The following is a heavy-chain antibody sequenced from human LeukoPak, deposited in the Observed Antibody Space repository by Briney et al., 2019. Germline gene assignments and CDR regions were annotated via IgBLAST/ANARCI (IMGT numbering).Heavy chain of an antibody. J-gene: IGHJ4*02. CDR2: IIPMFGTA. D-gene: IGHD2-21*02. V-gene: IGHV1-69*01. Sequence: SVKVSCTASGGTFSSFAISWVRQAPGQGLEWMGGIIPMFGTANYAQKFQGRVTITADESTSTAYMELSSLRSEDTAVYYCARGPYCGGDCFQGFDYWGQGTLVTVSS. CDR3: ARGPYCGGDCFQGFDY. CDR1: GGTFSSFA.